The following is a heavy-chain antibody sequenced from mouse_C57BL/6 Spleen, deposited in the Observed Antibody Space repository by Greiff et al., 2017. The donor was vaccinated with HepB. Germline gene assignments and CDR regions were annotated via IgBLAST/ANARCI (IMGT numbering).Heavy chain of an antibody. V-gene: IGHV1-64*01. CDR2: IHPNSGST. D-gene: IGHD1-1*01. CDR3: ARRIDYYGSSHWYFDV. Sequence: VQLQQPGAELVKPGASVKLSCKASGYTFTSYWMHWVKQRPGQGLEWIGMIHPNSGSTNYNEKFKSKATLTVDKSSSTAYMQLSSLTSEDSAVYYCARRIDYYGSSHWYFDVWGTGTTVTVSS. CDR1: GYTFTSYW. J-gene: IGHJ1*03.